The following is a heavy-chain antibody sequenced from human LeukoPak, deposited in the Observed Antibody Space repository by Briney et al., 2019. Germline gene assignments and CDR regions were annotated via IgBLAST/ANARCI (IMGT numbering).Heavy chain of an antibody. V-gene: IGHV3-30*18. CDR2: ISYDGSNK. CDR1: GFTFSSYW. Sequence: GGSLRLSCAASGFTFSSYWMSWVRQAPGKGLEWVAVISYDGSNKYYADSVKGRFTISRDNSRNTLYLQMNSLRAEDTAVYYCAKAGDFWSGYIWAYDYWGQGTLVTVSS. J-gene: IGHJ4*02. CDR3: AKAGDFWSGYIWAYDY. D-gene: IGHD3-3*01.